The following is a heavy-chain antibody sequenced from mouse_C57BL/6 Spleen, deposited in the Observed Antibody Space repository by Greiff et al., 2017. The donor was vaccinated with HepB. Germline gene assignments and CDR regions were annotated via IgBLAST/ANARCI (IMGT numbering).Heavy chain of an antibody. V-gene: IGHV5-17*01. CDR1: GFTFSDYG. CDR2: ISSGSSTI. J-gene: IGHJ4*01. Sequence: EVQVVESGGGLVKPGGSLKLSCAASGFTFSDYGMHWVRQAPEKGLEWVAYISSGSSTIYYADTVKGRFTISRDNAKNTLFLQMTSLRSEDTAMYYCATGYYAMDYWGQGTSVTVSS. CDR3: ATGYYAMDY.